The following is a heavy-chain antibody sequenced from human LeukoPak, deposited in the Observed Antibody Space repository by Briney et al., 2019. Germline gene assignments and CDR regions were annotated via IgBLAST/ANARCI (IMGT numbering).Heavy chain of an antibody. Sequence: GSSVTVSCKASGGTFSSYAISWVRQAPGQGLEWMGGIIPIFGTANYAQKFQGRVTITADESTSAAYMELSSLRSEDTAVYYCARGARLEPTRVFDYWGQGTLVTVSS. CDR2: IIPIFGTA. V-gene: IGHV1-69*01. CDR1: GGTFSSYA. CDR3: ARGARLEPTRVFDY. J-gene: IGHJ4*02.